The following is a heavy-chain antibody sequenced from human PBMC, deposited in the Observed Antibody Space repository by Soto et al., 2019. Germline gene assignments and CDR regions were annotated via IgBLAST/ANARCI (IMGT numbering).Heavy chain of an antibody. V-gene: IGHV1-8*02. Sequence: QVQLVQSGAEVKKPGASVKVSCKASGYTFSSYDINWVRQATGQGREWMGWMNPNSGNTGYAQKFQGRVTMTKDTSTSTAYMELSSLRSEDTAVYYCARGLTPSSRPIVYYGRMDVWGQGTKVTVSS. D-gene: IGHD1-26*01. CDR2: MNPNSGNT. J-gene: IGHJ6*02. CDR1: GYTFSSYD. CDR3: ARGLTPSSRPIVYYGRMDV.